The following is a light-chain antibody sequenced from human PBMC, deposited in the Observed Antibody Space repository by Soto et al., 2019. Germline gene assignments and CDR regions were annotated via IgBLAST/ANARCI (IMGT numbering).Light chain of an antibody. CDR1: SSDVGGYNY. J-gene: IGLJ1*01. V-gene: IGLV2-14*01. Sequence: QSVLTQPASVSGSPGQSITISCTGTSSDVGGYNYVSWYQQHPGKAPKLMIYDVSIRPSGVSNRFSGSKSGNTASLTISGLQAEDEADCYGSSYTSSSTLVFGTGTKLTVL. CDR2: DVS. CDR3: SSYTSSSTLV.